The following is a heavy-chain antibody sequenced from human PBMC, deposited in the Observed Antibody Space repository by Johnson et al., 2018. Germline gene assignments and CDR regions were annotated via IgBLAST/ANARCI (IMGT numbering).Heavy chain of an antibody. CDR1: GYTFTNYG. CDR3: VRGGQRQQLTAVYFQY. J-gene: IGHJ1*01. D-gene: IGHD6-13*01. V-gene: IGHV1-18*01. Sequence: QVQLVESGAEVKQPGSSLKVSCKASGYTFTNYGFSWVRHAPGQGLEWMGGISAYHGNTHYAQKLQGRVTMTTDTSTSPDHMELRSLRSDDTAVYFCVRGGQRQQLTAVYFQYWGQGTLVTVSS. CDR2: ISAYHGNT.